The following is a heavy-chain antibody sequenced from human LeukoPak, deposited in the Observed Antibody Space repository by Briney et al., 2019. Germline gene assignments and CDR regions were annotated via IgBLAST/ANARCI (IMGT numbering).Heavy chain of an antibody. V-gene: IGHV4-59*01. CDR1: GGSISPYY. CDR3: ARGGGSGRGNWFDP. Sequence: SETLSLTCTVSGGSISPYYWSWIRQPPGKGLEWVGSVYYSGSTNYNPSLKSRVTISVDTSKSQFSLKLTSVTAADTAVYYCARGGGSGRGNWFDPWGQGSLVIVSS. CDR2: VYYSGST. D-gene: IGHD3-10*01. J-gene: IGHJ5*02.